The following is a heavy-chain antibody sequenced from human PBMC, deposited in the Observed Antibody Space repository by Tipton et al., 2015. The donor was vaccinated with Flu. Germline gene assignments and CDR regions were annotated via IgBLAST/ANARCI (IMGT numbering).Heavy chain of an antibody. Sequence: SLRLSCAASGFSFSSYEMNWVRQAPGKGLEWVSFISPSGSTRYYAESVKGRFTISRDDAKNSLYLEMNSLRAEDTAVYYCATVPVGVITHYYGSDVWGQGTTVTVSS. CDR3: ATVPVGVITHYYGSDV. CDR1: GFSFSSYE. J-gene: IGHJ6*02. V-gene: IGHV3-48*03. CDR2: ISPSGSTR. D-gene: IGHD3-3*01.